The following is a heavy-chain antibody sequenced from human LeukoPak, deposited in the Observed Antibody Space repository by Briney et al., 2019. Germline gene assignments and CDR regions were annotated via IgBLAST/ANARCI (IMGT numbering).Heavy chain of an antibody. Sequence: PSETLSLTCTVSGGSISSGDYYWSWICQPPGKGLEWIGYIYYSGSTYYNPSLKSRVTISVDTSKNQFSLKLSSVTAADTAVYYCARSPGIAVAGTAKMYYFDYWGQGTLVTVSS. J-gene: IGHJ4*02. CDR1: GGSISSGDYY. CDR2: IYYSGST. D-gene: IGHD6-19*01. CDR3: ARSPGIAVAGTAKMYYFDY. V-gene: IGHV4-30-4*01.